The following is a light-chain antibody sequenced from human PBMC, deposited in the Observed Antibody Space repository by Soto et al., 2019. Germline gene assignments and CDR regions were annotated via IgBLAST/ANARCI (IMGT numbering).Light chain of an antibody. J-gene: IGLJ2*01. CDR3: SSYAGSXXVV. CDR1: SSDVGGYNF. Sequence: QSALTQPPSASGSPGQSVTISCTGTSSDVGGYNFISWYQQHPGKAPKLMIYEVTKRPSGVPDRFSGSKSGNTASLTVSGLQAEDEADYYCSSYAGSXXVVXXXXTKLXXL. V-gene: IGLV2-8*01. CDR2: EVT.